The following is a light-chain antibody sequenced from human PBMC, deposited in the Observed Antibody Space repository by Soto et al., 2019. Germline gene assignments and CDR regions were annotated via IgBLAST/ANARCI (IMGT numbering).Light chain of an antibody. J-gene: IGLJ1*01. V-gene: IGLV2-14*01. CDR3: DSYTSGNSYV. CDR1: TSDVGGYHS. Sequence: QSVLTQPASVSGSPGQSITISCTGTTSDVGGYHSVSWYQQHPGKAPKLMIYDVSYRPSRVSDRFSGSKSGNTASLTISGLQSEDEADYYCDSYTSGNSYVFGTGTKVTVL. CDR2: DVS.